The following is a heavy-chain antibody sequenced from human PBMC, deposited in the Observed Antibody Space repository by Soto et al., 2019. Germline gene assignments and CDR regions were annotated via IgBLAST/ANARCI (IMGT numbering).Heavy chain of an antibody. Sequence: VGSLRLSCAASVFTFGSYAMSCVRHSPGRGLEWVSAITAGGGSTYYADSVKGRLTISRDNSKNTLYLQVNSLRVEDTAVYYCAKDRGGSGWRFDGWGQRTLASVSS. CDR2: ITAGGGST. D-gene: IGHD6-25*01. V-gene: IGHV3-23*01. CDR1: VFTFGSYA. CDR3: AKDRGGSGWRFDG. J-gene: IGHJ4*02.